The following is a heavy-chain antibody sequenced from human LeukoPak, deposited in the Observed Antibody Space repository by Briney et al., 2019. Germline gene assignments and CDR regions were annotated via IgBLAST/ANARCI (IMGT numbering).Heavy chain of an antibody. CDR1: GASISSGDYH. CDR2: IQDSGST. V-gene: IGHV4-30-4*02. CDR3: GSRRTAMFGVIKGPIDY. Sequence: SDTLSLTCTVSGASISSGDYHWTWLRQPPGRGLEWFGLIQDSGSTYYNPSLKSRVSISRDMSKNQFSLKLTSVTAADTAVYYCGSRRTAMFGVIKGPIDYWGQGTLVTVSS. D-gene: IGHD3-3*01. J-gene: IGHJ4*02.